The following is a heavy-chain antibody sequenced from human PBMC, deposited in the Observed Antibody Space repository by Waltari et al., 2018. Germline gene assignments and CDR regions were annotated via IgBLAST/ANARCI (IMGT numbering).Heavy chain of an antibody. Sequence: EVQLLESGGGLVQPGGSLRLSCSASGFTFSNYAMSWVRQAPGPGRELVSAGGDGDGKTTYADSVKGRFAISRDDSRATVYLQMNSLRAEDTAVYYCAKEQWDGAAVAGHFDYWGQGTLVTVSS. CDR2: GGDGDGKT. D-gene: IGHD6-19*01. V-gene: IGHV3-23*01. CDR3: AKEQWDGAAVAGHFDY. J-gene: IGHJ4*02. CDR1: GFTFSNYA.